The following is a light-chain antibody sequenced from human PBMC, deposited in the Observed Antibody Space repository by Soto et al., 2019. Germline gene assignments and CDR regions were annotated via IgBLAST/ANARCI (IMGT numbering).Light chain of an antibody. Sequence: EIWVTQSACALSLSLGERATLACRASQRLXSSYLAWYQQQPGQAPRLPXDCASSRATGSPDRLSGSGSGTDFTPPISRLDPEDFAVYYCQQYGSAPRTFGGGTKVDIK. V-gene: IGKV3-20*01. CDR2: CAS. CDR1: QRLXSSY. CDR3: QQYGSAPRT. J-gene: IGKJ4*01.